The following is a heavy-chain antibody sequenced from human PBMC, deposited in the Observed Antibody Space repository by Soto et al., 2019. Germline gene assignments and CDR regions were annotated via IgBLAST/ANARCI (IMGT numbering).Heavy chain of an antibody. Sequence: QVQLVQSGAEVKKPGASVKVSCKASGYTFTSYDINWVRQATGQGLEWMGWMNPNSGNTGYAQKFQGRVTMTRNTPISTAYMELSSLRSEDTAVYYGTGSGRDYYYYYGMDVWGQGTTVTVSS. V-gene: IGHV1-8*01. CDR2: MNPNSGNT. CDR3: TGSGRDYYYYYGMDV. CDR1: GYTFTSYD. D-gene: IGHD3-10*01. J-gene: IGHJ6*02.